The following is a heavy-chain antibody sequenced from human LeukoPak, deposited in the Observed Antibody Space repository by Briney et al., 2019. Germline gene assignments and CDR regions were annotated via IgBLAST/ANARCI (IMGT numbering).Heavy chain of an antibody. CDR3: AREAQGYDFWSGYLSPVLYFDY. V-gene: IGHV3-48*01. D-gene: IGHD3-3*01. Sequence: GGSLRLSCAASGFTFSTYSMNWVRQAPGKGLEWVSYISYTNIIYYADSVKGRFTISRDNAKNSLYLQMNSLRAEDTAVYYCAREAQGYDFWSGYLSPVLYFDYWGQGTLVTVSS. CDR2: ISYTNII. CDR1: GFTFSTYS. J-gene: IGHJ4*02.